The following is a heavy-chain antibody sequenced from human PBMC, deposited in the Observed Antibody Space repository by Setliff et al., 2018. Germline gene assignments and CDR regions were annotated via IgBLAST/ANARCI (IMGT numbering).Heavy chain of an antibody. J-gene: IGHJ4*02. D-gene: IGHD3-9*01. Sequence: PGGSLRLSCAVSGFIFSSYEMNWVRQAPGKGLEWVSAISGDSVYIYYADSVKGRFTISRDNSKNTLYLQMRRLRAEDTAIYYCANHNPARRALNGTPLDNWGQGTLVTVSS. CDR1: GFIFSSYE. CDR2: ISGDSVYI. V-gene: IGHV3-23*01. CDR3: ANHNPARRALNGTPLDN.